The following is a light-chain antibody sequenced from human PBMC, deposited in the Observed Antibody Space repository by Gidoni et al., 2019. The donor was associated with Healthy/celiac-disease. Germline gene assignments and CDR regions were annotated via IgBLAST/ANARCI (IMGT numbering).Light chain of an antibody. V-gene: IGKV4-1*01. CDR1: QSVLYSSNNRNY. J-gene: IGKJ2*01. Sequence: DLVMTQYPDSMAVSLGERATINCKSSQSVLYSSNNRNYLAWYPQKPGQPPKLLIYWASTRESGVPDRFSGSGYGTDFTLTICSLQAEDVAVYYCQQYYSTPYTFGQGTKLEIK. CDR2: WAS. CDR3: QQYYSTPYT.